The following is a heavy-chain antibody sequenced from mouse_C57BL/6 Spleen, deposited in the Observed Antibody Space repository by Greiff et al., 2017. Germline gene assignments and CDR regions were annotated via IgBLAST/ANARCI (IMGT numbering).Heavy chain of an antibody. D-gene: IGHD1-1*01. J-gene: IGHJ4*01. CDR1: GYAFSSSW. CDR3: ARGGGIYYYGSSRFYAMDY. V-gene: IGHV1-82*01. CDR2: INPGDGDT. Sequence: QVQLQQSGPELVKPGASVKISCKASGYAFSSSWMNWVKQRPGKGLEWIGRINPGDGDTNYNGKFKGKATLTADKSSSTAYMQLSSLTSADSAVYFCARGGGIYYYGSSRFYAMDYWGKGTSVTVSS.